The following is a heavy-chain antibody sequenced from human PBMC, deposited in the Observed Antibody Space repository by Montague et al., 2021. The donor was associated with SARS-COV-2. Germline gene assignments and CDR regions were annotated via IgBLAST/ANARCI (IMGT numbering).Heavy chain of an antibody. CDR3: ARLSNYYGSGGYHPHNYYYYGMDV. J-gene: IGHJ6*02. V-gene: IGHV4-39*01. Sequence: SETLSLTCTVSGGSISSSSYYWGWIRQPPGKGLGWIGSIYYSGSTYYNESLKSRVTISVDTSKNQFPLKLSSVTAADTAVYYCARLSNYYGSGGYHPHNYYYYGMDVWGQGTTVTVSS. CDR1: GGSISSSSYY. CDR2: IYYSGST. D-gene: IGHD3-10*01.